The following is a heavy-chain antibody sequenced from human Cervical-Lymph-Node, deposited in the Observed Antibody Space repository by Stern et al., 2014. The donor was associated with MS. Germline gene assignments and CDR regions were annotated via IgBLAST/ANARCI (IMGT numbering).Heavy chain of an antibody. J-gene: IGHJ6*02. CDR3: AREALLGGNYYALDV. D-gene: IGHD2-15*01. Sequence: VQLVQSGAEVKKPGSSVKVSCKAFGGTFSSYTMSWVRQAPGQGLEWMGRSTPIFGTANYAQKFQDRVTITADKFTSTAYMALNSLRSEDTAVYYCAREALLGGNYYALDVWGQGTTVTVSS. CDR2: STPIFGTA. V-gene: IGHV1-69*06. CDR1: GGTFSSYT.